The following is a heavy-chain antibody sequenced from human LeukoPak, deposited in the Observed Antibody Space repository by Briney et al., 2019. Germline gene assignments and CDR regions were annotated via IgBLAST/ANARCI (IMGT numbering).Heavy chain of an antibody. V-gene: IGHV3-23*01. CDR3: AKDQTYYYDSSGYS. CDR1: GFTFSSYA. J-gene: IGHJ5*02. Sequence: PGGSLRLSCAASGFTFSSYAMSWVRQAPGKGLEWVSAISDSGGSTFYADSVKGRFTISRDNSKNTVYLQMNNLRVEDTAVYYCAKDQTYYYDSSGYSWGQGTLVTVSS. D-gene: IGHD3-22*01. CDR2: ISDSGGST.